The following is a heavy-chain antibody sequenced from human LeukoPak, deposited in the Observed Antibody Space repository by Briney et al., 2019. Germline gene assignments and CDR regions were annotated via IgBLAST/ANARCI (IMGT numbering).Heavy chain of an antibody. D-gene: IGHD6-13*01. J-gene: IGHJ4*02. V-gene: IGHV4-39*01. CDR3: ASTHGSGIAAAGMGIFDY. CDR2: IYYSGST. Sequence: PSETLSLTCTVSGGSISSGSYYWGWIRQPPGKGLEWIGSIYYSGSTYYNPSLKSRVTISVDTSKNQFSLKLSSVTAADTAVYYCASTHGSGIAAAGMGIFDYWGQGTLVTVSS. CDR1: GGSISSGSYY.